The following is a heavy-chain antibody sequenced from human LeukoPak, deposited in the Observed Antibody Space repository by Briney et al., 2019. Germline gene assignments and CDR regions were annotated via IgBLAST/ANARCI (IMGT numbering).Heavy chain of an antibody. CDR2: ISYDGSNK. CDR1: GFTFSSYA. Sequence: GGSLRLSCAASGFTFSSYAMHWVRQAPGKGLEWVAVISYDGSNKYYADSVKGRSTISRDNAKNSLYLQMNSLRAEDTAVYYCARVATYYDFWSGYSPFDYWGQGTLVTVSS. CDR3: ARVATYYDFWSGYSPFDY. D-gene: IGHD3-3*01. J-gene: IGHJ4*02. V-gene: IGHV3-30*04.